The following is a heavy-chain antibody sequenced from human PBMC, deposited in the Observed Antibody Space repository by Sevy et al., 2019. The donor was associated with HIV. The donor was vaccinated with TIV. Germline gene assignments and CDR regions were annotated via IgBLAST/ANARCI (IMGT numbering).Heavy chain of an antibody. CDR2: IYPGDSDT. CDR3: TRGYYGSGGYYNNFFDY. D-gene: IGHD3-10*01. V-gene: IGHV5-51*01. Sequence: GESLKISCEGSGYSFTRYWIGWVRQMPGKGLEWMGIIYPGDSDTRYSPSFQGQVTISADKSIRTAYLQWSSLKASDTAMYFCTRGYYGSGGYYNNFFDYWGQGTLVTVSS. CDR1: GYSFTRYW. J-gene: IGHJ4*02.